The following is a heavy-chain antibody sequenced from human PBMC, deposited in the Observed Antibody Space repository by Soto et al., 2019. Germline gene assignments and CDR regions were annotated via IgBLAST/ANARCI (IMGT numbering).Heavy chain of an antibody. Sequence: SGPTLVNPTQTLTLTCTFSGFSLSTSGMCVSWIRQPPGKALEWLALIDWDDDKYYSTSLKTRLTISKDTSKNQVVLTMTNMDPVDTATYYCARIRYSSSSRPFDYWGQGTLVTVSS. V-gene: IGHV2-70*01. CDR1: GFSLSTSGMC. CDR3: ARIRYSSSSRPFDY. J-gene: IGHJ4*02. CDR2: IDWDDDK. D-gene: IGHD6-6*01.